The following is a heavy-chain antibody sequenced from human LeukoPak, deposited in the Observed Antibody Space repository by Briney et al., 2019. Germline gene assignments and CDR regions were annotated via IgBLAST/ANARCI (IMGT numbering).Heavy chain of an antibody. J-gene: IGHJ4*02. CDR3: AASSSWLGGYFDY. CDR1: GYTFTSYG. D-gene: IGHD6-13*01. V-gene: IGHV1-2*02. CDR2: INPNSGGT. Sequence: ASVKVSCKASGYTFTSYGISWVRQAPGQGLEWMGWINPNSGGTNYAQKFQGRVTMTRDTSISTAYMELSRLRSDDTAVYYCAASSSWLGGYFDYWGQGTLVTVSS.